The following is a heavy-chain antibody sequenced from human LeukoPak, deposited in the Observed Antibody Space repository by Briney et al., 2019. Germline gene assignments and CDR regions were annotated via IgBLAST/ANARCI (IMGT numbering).Heavy chain of an antibody. V-gene: IGHV1-69*13. CDR1: GGTFSSYA. D-gene: IGHD2-15*01. J-gene: IGHJ3*02. Sequence: SVKVSCKASGGTFSSYAISWVRQAPGQGLEWMGGIIPIFGTANYAQKFQGRVTITADESTSTAYMGLSSLRSEDTAVYYCARGRDIVVVVAARSDAFDIWGQGTMVTVSS. CDR3: ARGRDIVVVVAARSDAFDI. CDR2: IIPIFGTA.